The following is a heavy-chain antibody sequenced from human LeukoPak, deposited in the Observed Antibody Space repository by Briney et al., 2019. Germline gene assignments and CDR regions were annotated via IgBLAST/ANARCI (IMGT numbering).Heavy chain of an antibody. Sequence: GGSLRLSCAASGFTFSTYAMSWARQAPGKGLEWVSAISGSGGSTYYADSVKGRFTISRDNSKNTLYLHMNSLRAEDTAVYYCARLGGKSYWGQGTLVTVSS. CDR2: ISGSGGST. CDR3: ARLGGKSY. J-gene: IGHJ4*02. V-gene: IGHV3-23*01. CDR1: GFTFSTYA. D-gene: IGHD3-16*01.